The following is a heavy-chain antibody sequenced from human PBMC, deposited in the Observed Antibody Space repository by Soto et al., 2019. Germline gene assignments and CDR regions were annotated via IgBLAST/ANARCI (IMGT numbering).Heavy chain of an antibody. V-gene: IGHV4-59*08. CDR2: IYYSGST. CDR3: ARRWGDYFDY. D-gene: IGHD3-16*01. Sequence: AETLCLTCAVSGGSISNYYWSWIRQPPGKGLEWIGYIYYSGSTNSNPSLQSRVTISVDTSKNQFSLELSSVTAADTAVYYCARRWGDYFDYWGQGTLVTVS. CDR1: GGSISNYY. J-gene: IGHJ4*02.